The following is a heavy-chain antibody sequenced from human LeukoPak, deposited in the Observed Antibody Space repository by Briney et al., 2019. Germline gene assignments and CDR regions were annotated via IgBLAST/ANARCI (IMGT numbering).Heavy chain of an antibody. V-gene: IGHV3-21*01. Sequence: NPGGSLRLSCAASGFTFSSYNMNWVRQAPGKGLEWVSSITSSSTYIYYADSVKGRFTISRDNAKNSLYLQMNSLRVEDTAVYYCARDPYNGSYGDYYYYYMDVWGRGTTVTISS. D-gene: IGHD1-26*01. J-gene: IGHJ6*03. CDR1: GFTFSSYN. CDR2: ITSSSTYI. CDR3: ARDPYNGSYGDYYYYYMDV.